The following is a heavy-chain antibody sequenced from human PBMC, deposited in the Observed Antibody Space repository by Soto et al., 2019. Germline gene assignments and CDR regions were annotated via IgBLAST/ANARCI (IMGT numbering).Heavy chain of an antibody. CDR1: GFTFSSYG. D-gene: IGHD5-12*01. J-gene: IGHJ4*02. CDR3: ARDTIRGYSGYDYDY. CDR2: IWYDGSDK. Sequence: QVQLVESGGGVVQPGRSLRLSCAASGFTFSSYGMHWVRQAPGKGLEWVAVIWYDGSDKYYADSVKGRFTISRDNSKNTPYLQMNSLRVEDTAVYYCARDTIRGYSGYDYDYWGQGTLVTVSS. V-gene: IGHV3-33*01.